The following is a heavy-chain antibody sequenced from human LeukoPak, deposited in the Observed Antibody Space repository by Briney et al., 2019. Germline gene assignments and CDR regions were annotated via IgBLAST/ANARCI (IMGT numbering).Heavy chain of an antibody. V-gene: IGHV1-69*13. J-gene: IGHJ4*02. D-gene: IGHD2-2*01. CDR2: IIPIFGTA. CDR3: ARAESPSTYCSSTSCYYFDH. CDR1: GGTFSSYA. Sequence: SVKVSCKASGGTFSSYAISWVRQAPGQGLEWMGGIIPIFGTANYAQKFQGRVTITADESTSTAYMELSSLRSEDTAVYYCARAESPSTYCSSTSCYYFDHWGQGTLVTVSS.